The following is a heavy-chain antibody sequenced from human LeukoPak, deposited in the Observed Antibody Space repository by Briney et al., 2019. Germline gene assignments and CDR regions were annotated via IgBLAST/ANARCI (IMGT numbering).Heavy chain of an antibody. CDR2: ISSSSSYI. J-gene: IGHJ4*02. D-gene: IGHD3-22*01. Sequence: GGSLRLSCAASGFTFSSYSMNWVRQAPGKGLEWVSSISSSSSYIYYADSVKGRFTISRDYAKNSLYLQMNSLRAGDTAVYYCARDYSPPHYFDSTGYFDDWGQGTLVTVSS. CDR1: GFTFSSYS. CDR3: ARDYSPPHYFDSTGYFDD. V-gene: IGHV3-21*01.